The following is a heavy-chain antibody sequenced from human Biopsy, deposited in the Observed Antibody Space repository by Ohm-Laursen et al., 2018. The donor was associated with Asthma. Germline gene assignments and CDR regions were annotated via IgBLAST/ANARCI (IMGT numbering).Heavy chain of an antibody. V-gene: IGHV1-3*01. CDR1: GYTFTSYA. J-gene: IGHJ3*02. CDR3: ARTYYDFWTGQVNDAFAM. D-gene: IGHD3-3*01. CDR2: INAGNGNT. Sequence: SVTPSCQTSGYTFTSYAIHWVRQAAGHRLEWMGWINAGNGNTKHSQKFQGRVTISRDTSASTAYMDLSSLRSEDTAVYYCARTYYDFWTGQVNDAFAMWGQGTMVTVSS.